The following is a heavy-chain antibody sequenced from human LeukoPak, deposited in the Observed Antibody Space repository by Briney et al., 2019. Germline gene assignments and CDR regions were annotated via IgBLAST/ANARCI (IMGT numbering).Heavy chain of an antibody. CDR2: VNTDGSST. D-gene: IGHD5-12*01. V-gene: IGHV3-74*01. CDR3: ARDFKRARYSATGYSFDY. CDR1: GFTFDDYA. J-gene: IGHJ4*02. Sequence: GGSLRLSCAASGFTFDDYAMHWVRQAPGKGLVWVSRVNTDGSSTNFADSVKGRFTISRDNAKNTLYLQMNSLRAEDTAVYYCARDFKRARYSATGYSFDYWGQGTPVTVSS.